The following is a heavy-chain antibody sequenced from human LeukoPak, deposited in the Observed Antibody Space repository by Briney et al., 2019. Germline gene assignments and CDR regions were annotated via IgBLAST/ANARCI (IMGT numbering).Heavy chain of an antibody. CDR2: INPNSGGT. D-gene: IGHD6-19*01. J-gene: IGHJ4*02. Sequence: ASVKVSCKASGYTFIDYYVHWVRQAPGQGLEWMGWINPNSGGTDYAQKFQGRVTMTRDTSISTAYMELSRLRSDDTAVYYCARGGYNTGWEFDYWGQGTLVTVSS. V-gene: IGHV1-2*02. CDR1: GYTFIDYY. CDR3: ARGGYNTGWEFDY.